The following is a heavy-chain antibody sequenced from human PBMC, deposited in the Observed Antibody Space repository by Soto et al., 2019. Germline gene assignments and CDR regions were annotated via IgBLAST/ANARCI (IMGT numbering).Heavy chain of an antibody. Sequence: PSETLSLTCTVSGYSISSNNNYWGWIRQPPGEGLEWIGFISYSGTTSYSPSLKSRVAISLDTSKNQFSLSLSSVTAADTAVYYCARGRGYSYGLDPWGQGTLVTVS. CDR3: ARGRGYSYGLDP. J-gene: IGHJ5*02. CDR2: ISYSGTT. V-gene: IGHV4-30-4*01. CDR1: GYSISSNNNY. D-gene: IGHD5-18*01.